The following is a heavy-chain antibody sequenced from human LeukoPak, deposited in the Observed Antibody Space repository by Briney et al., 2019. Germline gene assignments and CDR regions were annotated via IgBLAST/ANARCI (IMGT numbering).Heavy chain of an antibody. Sequence: ASVKDSRKASRYTLISYVLCGVRHAPRGGREGMGWIIAYNGNTNYAQKPQGSGTMTTDTTTSTAYMGLRSLRADGTGAYYCAREWEYSYGYGFDYWGQGTLVTVSS. CDR1: RYTLISYV. D-gene: IGHD5-18*01. V-gene: IGHV1-18*01. CDR2: IIAYNGNT. J-gene: IGHJ4*02. CDR3: AREWEYSYGYGFDY.